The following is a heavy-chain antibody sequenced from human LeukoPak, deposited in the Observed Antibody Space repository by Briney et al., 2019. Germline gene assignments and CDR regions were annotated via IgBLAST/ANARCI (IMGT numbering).Heavy chain of an antibody. CDR3: ASMVAEAGPNWFDP. J-gene: IGHJ5*02. Sequence: KPGGSLRLSCAASGFTFSDYYMSWTRQAPGKMLEWVSYISRGGSTTYYVDSVKGRFTISRDNAKNSLYLQMNSLRAEDTAVYYCASMVAEAGPNWFDPWGQGTLVTISS. D-gene: IGHD6-19*01. CDR1: GFTFSDYY. V-gene: IGHV3-11*01. CDR2: ISRGGSTT.